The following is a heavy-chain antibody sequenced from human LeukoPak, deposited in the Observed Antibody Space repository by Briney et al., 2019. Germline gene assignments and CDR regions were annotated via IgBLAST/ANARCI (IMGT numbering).Heavy chain of an antibody. CDR2: ITSYNGNI. CDR1: GYTFTSYG. CDR3: ARDVSGSYYAY. Sequence: ASVKVSCKASGYTFTSYGISWVRQAPGQGLEWMGWITSYNGNINYAQKFQGRVTMTTDTSTSTGYMELRSLRSDDTAVYYCARDVSGSYYAYWGQGTLVTVSS. J-gene: IGHJ4*02. V-gene: IGHV1-18*01. D-gene: IGHD1-26*01.